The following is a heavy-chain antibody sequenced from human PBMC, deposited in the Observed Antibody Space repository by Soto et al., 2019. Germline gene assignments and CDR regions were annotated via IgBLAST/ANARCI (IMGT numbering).Heavy chain of an antibody. CDR2: ISNDGNRK. D-gene: IGHD6-6*01. V-gene: IGHV3-30*04. CDR3: AKDRRQLSALDM. J-gene: IGHJ3*02. Sequence: GGSLRLSCAASGFTFSSYAMHWVRQAPGKGLEWVAVISNDGNRKYYGESVKGRFSVSRDNDKDTLYLQMNGLRPEDTGVYYCAKDRRQLSALDMWGQGTTVTVSS. CDR1: GFTFSSYA.